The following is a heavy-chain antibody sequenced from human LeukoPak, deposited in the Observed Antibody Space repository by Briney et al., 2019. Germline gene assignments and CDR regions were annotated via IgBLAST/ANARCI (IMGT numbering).Heavy chain of an antibody. CDR2: INPSGGST. V-gene: IGHV1-46*01. CDR1: GYTFTIYY. CDR3: ARDLYYGDQRFDY. Sequence: ASVNVSCTSSGYTFTIYYMHWVRQAPGQGLEWMGIINPSGGSTSYAQKFQGRVTMTRDTSTSTVYMELSSLRSEDTAVYYCARDLYYGDQRFDYWGQGTLVTVSS. J-gene: IGHJ4*02. D-gene: IGHD4-17*01.